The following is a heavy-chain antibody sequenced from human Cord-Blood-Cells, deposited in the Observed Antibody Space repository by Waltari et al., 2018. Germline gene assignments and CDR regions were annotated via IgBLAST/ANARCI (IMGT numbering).Heavy chain of an antibody. Sequence: QVQLQQWGAGLLKPSETLSLTGAVYGGSFSGYYWSWIRQPPGKGLEWIGEINHSGSTTYNQTSKSRVTISVDTSKTQLSLKLSAVTAADTAVYYCARGVTITMIVVVIHYGMDVWGQGTTVTVSS. V-gene: IGHV4-34*01. D-gene: IGHD3-22*01. CDR3: ARGVTITMIVVVIHYGMDV. CDR1: GGSFSGYY. CDR2: INHSGST. J-gene: IGHJ6*02.